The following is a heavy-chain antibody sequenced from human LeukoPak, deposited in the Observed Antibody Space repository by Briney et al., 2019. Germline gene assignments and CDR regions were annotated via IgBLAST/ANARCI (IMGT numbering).Heavy chain of an antibody. J-gene: IGHJ4*02. CDR2: ISHSGST. CDR1: GYSISSGYS. V-gene: IGHV4-38-2*02. D-gene: IGHD3-22*01. CDR3: ARVTYYYDSSGYYYYFDY. Sequence: SEALSLTCTVSGYSISSGYSWGWIRQPPGKGLEWIASISHSGSTYYNPSLKSRVTISVDTSQNQFSLKLSSVTAADTAVYYCARVTYYYDSSGYYYYFDYWGQGTLVTVSS.